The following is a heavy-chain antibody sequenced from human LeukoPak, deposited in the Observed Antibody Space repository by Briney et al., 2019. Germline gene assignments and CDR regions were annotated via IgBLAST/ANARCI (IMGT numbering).Heavy chain of an antibody. D-gene: IGHD3-9*01. V-gene: IGHV3-9*01. CDR3: ARDRGYYDILTGYYWITKPGAFDI. CDR1: GFTFDDYA. J-gene: IGHJ3*02. CDR2: ISWNSGSI. Sequence: PGRSLRLSCAASGFTFDDYAMHWVRQAPGKGLEWVSGISWNSGSIGYVDSVKGRFTISRDNAKNSLYLQMNSLRAEDTAVYYCARDRGYYDILTGYYWITKPGAFDIWGQGTMVTVSS.